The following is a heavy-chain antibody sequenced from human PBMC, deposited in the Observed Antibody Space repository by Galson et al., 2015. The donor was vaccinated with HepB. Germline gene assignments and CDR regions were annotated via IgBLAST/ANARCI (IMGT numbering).Heavy chain of an antibody. J-gene: IGHJ4*02. D-gene: IGHD2-15*01. CDR2: IYSGGST. CDR3: SGGDCSGGSCYPDY. V-gene: IGHV3-66*02. CDR1: GFTVSSNY. Sequence: SLRLSCAASGFTVSSNYMSWVRQAPGKGLEWVSVIYSGGSTYYADSVKGRFTISRDNSKNTLYLQMNSLRAEDTAVYYCSGGDCSGGSCYPDYWGQGTLVTVSS.